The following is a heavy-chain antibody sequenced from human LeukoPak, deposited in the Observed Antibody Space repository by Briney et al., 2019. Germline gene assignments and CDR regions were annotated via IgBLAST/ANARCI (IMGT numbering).Heavy chain of an antibody. Sequence: PGGSLRLSCAASGFTFSSYWVHWVRQVPGKGLVWVSGINSDGSPTNYADSVKGRFTITRDNAKNTLYLQMNSLRAEDSAMYYCARGFYSHYFDFWGQGTLVTVSS. CDR1: GFTFSSYW. D-gene: IGHD4-11*01. V-gene: IGHV3-74*01. CDR2: INSDGSPT. CDR3: ARGFYSHYFDF. J-gene: IGHJ4*02.